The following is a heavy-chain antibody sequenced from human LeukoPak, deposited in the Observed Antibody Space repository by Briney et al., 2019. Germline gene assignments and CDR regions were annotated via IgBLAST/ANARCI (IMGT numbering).Heavy chain of an antibody. CDR1: GFTFSSYA. CDR2: ISYDGSNK. D-gene: IGHD3-10*01. J-gene: IGHJ4*02. Sequence: GGSLRLSCAASGFTFSSYAMHWVRQAPGKGLEWVAVISYDGSNKYYADSVKGRFTISRDNSKNTLYLQMNSLRAEDTAVYYCARSFMVRGANPFDYWGQGTLVTVSS. V-gene: IGHV3-30*04. CDR3: ARSFMVRGANPFDY.